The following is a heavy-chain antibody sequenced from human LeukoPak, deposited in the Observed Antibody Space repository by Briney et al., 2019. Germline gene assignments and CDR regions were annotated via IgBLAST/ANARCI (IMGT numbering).Heavy chain of an antibody. V-gene: IGHV4-4*07. CDR3: ARDRSGYYDFWSDFDY. Sequence: SETLSLTCTVSGGSISSYYWSWLRQPAGKGLEWIGRIYTSGSTNYNPSLKSRVTMSVDTSKNQFSLKLSSVTAADTAVYYCARDRSGYYDFWSDFDYWGQGTLVTVSS. J-gene: IGHJ4*02. D-gene: IGHD3-3*01. CDR1: GGSISSYY. CDR2: IYTSGST.